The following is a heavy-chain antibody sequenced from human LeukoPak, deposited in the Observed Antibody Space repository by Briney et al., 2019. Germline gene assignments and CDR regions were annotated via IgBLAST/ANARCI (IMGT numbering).Heavy chain of an antibody. D-gene: IGHD3-10*01. CDR3: ARVYYYGSGSYYNNFNLDY. V-gene: IGHV3-11*01. CDR2: ISSSGSTI. J-gene: IGHJ4*02. Sequence: GGSLRLSCAASGFTFSDYYMSWIRQAPGKGLEWVSYISSSGSTIYYADSVKGRFTISRDNAKNSLYLQMNSLRAEDTAVYYCARVYYYGSGSYYNNFNLDYWGQGTLVTVSS. CDR1: GFTFSDYY.